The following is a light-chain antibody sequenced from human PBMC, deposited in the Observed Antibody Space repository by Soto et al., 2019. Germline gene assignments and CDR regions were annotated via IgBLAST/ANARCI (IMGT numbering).Light chain of an antibody. CDR1: QSIRSPF. CDR3: GSYAWT. CDR2: GAS. J-gene: IGKJ1*01. Sequence: EIVLTQSPATLSLSPGERATLSCRASQSIRSPFLAWYQQKPGQAPRLFIHGASSRATGIPDRFSGSGSGTDFTLTISSLEPEDFAVYYCGSYAWTFGQGTKVE. V-gene: IGKV3-20*01.